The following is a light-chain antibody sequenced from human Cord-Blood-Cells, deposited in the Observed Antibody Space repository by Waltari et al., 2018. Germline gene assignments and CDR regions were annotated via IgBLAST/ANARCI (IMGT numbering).Light chain of an antibody. CDR1: SSDVGGYNY. J-gene: IGLJ2*01. CDR3: SSYTSSSTLV. V-gene: IGLV2-14*01. Sequence: QSALTQPASVSGSPGQSITISCTGTSSDVGGYNYVSWYQQHPGKAPKLMIYAVSNRPSGVSNRFSGSKSCNTASLTISGLQAEDEADYYCSSYTSSSTLVFGGGTKLTVL. CDR2: AVS.